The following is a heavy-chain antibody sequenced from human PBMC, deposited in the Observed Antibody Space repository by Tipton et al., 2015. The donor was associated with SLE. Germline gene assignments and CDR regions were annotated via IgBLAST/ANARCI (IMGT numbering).Heavy chain of an antibody. V-gene: IGHV4-59*08. D-gene: IGHD3-16*01. CDR3: ARHDYDYTHDI. CDR1: GGSISSYY. J-gene: IGHJ3*02. Sequence: TLSLTCTVSGGSISSYYWNWIRQPPGKGLEWIGYISYTGGTTYNPSLNSRVTISIDTSKNQFSLKLKSVTAADTAVYYCARHDYDYTHDIWGQGTMVTVSS. CDR2: ISYTGGT.